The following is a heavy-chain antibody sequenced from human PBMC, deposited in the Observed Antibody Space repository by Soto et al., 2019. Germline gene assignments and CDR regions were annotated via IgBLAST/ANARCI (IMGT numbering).Heavy chain of an antibody. V-gene: IGHV1-18*01. J-gene: IGHJ6*02. CDR3: ARGGKYCTNAVRSFDGMDV. CDR1: GYTFTSYG. Sequence: QVQLVQSGAEVKKPGASVKVSCKASGYTFTSYGISWVRQAPGQGLEWMGWISGYNGYTNYAQKFQGRVTMTTATSTSTAYMELRSVPSDATAVYYCARGGKYCTNAVRSFDGMDVWGQGDTLTVPS. CDR2: ISGYNGYT. D-gene: IGHD2-8*01.